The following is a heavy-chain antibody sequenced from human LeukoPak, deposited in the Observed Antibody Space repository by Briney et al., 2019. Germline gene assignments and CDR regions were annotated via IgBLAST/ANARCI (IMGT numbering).Heavy chain of an antibody. CDR3: AKDHWNYQAPFDY. J-gene: IGHJ4*02. Sequence: GGSPRLSCAASGFTFSSYGMHWVRQAPGKGLEWVAFIRYDGSNIYYADSVKGRFTISRDNSKNTLYLQMNSLRAEDTALYYCAKDHWNYQAPFDYWGQGTLVTVSS. CDR1: GFTFSSYG. D-gene: IGHD1-7*01. CDR2: IRYDGSNI. V-gene: IGHV3-30*02.